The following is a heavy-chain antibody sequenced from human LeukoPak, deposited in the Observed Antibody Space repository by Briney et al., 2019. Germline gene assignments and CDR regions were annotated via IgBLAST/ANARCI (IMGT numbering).Heavy chain of an antibody. J-gene: IGHJ4*02. CDR2: INSDGSST. Sequence: GGSLRLSCAASGFTFSSYWMHWVRQAPGKGLVWVSRINSDGSSTSYADSVKGRFTISRDNAKNTLYLQMNSLRAEDTAVYYCAKGYSGSYYFDYWGQGTLVTVSS. D-gene: IGHD6-6*01. CDR3: AKGYSGSYYFDY. CDR1: GFTFSSYW. V-gene: IGHV3-74*01.